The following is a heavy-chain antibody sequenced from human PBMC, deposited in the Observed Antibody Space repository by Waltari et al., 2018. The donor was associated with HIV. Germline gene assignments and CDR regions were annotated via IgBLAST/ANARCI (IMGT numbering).Heavy chain of an antibody. CDR3: GRSLLRHSNSPCGY. CDR1: GGSISTSH. J-gene: IGHJ4*02. CDR2: IYYTGRT. D-gene: IGHD4-4*01. V-gene: IGHV4-59*01. Sequence: QVQLQESGPGLLKPSETLSLTCIVSGGSISTSHWSWFRQPPGKGLEWIGYIYYTGRTDYSPSLKSRVTISVDTSKNQFSLKLSSVTAADTAVYYCGRSLLRHSNSPCGYWGQGTLVTVSS.